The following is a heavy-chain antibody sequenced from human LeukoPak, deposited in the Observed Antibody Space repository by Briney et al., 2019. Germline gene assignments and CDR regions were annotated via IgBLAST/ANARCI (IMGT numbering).Heavy chain of an antibody. J-gene: IGHJ4*02. CDR3: ARCGKDGDYVQN. CDR1: GGSISSGGYY. CDR2: IYYSGST. V-gene: IGHV4-31*03. Sequence: PSQTLSLTCTVSGGSISSGGYYWSWIRQHPGKGLEWIGYIYYSGSTYYNPSLKSRVTISVDTSKNQFSLKLSSVTAADTAVYYCARCGKDGDYVQNWGQGTLVTVSS. D-gene: IGHD4-17*01.